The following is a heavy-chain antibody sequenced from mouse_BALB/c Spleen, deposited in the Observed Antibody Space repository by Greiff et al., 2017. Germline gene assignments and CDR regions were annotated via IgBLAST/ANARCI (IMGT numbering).Heavy chain of an antibody. CDR1: GYSITSDYA. CDR3: ARYYGYWYFDV. J-gene: IGHJ1*01. CDR2: ISYSGST. Sequence: EVQGVESGPGLVKPSQPLSLTCTVTGYSITSDYAWNWIRQFPGNKLEWMGYISYSGSTSYNPSLKSRISITRDTSKNQFFLQLNSVTTEDTATYYCARYYGYWYFDVWGAGTTVTVSS. D-gene: IGHD1-1*01. V-gene: IGHV3-2*02.